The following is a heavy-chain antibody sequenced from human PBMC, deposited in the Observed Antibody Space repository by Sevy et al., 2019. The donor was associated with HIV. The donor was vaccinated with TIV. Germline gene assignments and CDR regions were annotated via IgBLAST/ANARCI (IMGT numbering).Heavy chain of an antibody. D-gene: IGHD3-22*01. CDR2: ISGSGGST. Sequence: GESLKISCAASGFTFSSYAMSWVRQAPGKGLEWVSAISGSGGSTYYADSVKGRFTISRDNSKNTLYLQMNSLRAEDTAVYYCARAGYYYDSSGYYQYYFDYWGQGTLVTVSS. V-gene: IGHV3-23*01. CDR3: ARAGYYYDSSGYYQYYFDY. J-gene: IGHJ4*02. CDR1: GFTFSSYA.